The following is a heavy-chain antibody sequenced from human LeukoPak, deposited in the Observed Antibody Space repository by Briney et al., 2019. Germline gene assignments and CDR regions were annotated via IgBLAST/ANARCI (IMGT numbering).Heavy chain of an antibody. Sequence: GSLRLSCAASGFTFSSYAMSWVRQAPGKGLEWVSAISGSGGSTYYADSVKGRFTISRDNSKNTLYLQMNSLRAEDTAVYYCAKDTGYYGDTYYFDYWGQGTLVTVSS. J-gene: IGHJ4*02. CDR1: GFTFSSYA. V-gene: IGHV3-23*01. CDR2: ISGSGGST. CDR3: AKDTGYYGDTYYFDY. D-gene: IGHD4-17*01.